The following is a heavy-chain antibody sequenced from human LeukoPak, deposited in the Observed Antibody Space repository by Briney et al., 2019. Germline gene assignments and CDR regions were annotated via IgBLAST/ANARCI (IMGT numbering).Heavy chain of an antibody. V-gene: IGHV1-46*01. CDR2: ISPTGGST. Sequence: GASVKVSCKAFGYTFTNNWMHWVRQAPGQGPEWMGLISPTGGSTSYAQKFQGRVTMTRDTSTSTVYMELSSLRSDDTAVYYCARGRAKRTHSSSWSRWFDPWGQGTLVTVSS. J-gene: IGHJ5*02. CDR3: ARGRAKRTHSSSWSRWFDP. CDR1: GYTFTNNW. D-gene: IGHD6-13*01.